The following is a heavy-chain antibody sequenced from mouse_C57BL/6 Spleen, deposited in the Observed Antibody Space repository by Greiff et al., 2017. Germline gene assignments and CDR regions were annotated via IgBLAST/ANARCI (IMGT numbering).Heavy chain of an antibody. D-gene: IGHD2-4*01. CDR2: IDPSDSET. CDR3: ARSGDYDGFDY. CDR1: GYTFTSYW. Sequence: QVQLQQPGAELVRPGSSVKLSCKASGYTFTSYWMHWVKQRPIQGLEWIGNIDPSDSETHYNQKFKDKATLTVDKSSSTAYMQLSSLKSEDSAVYYCARSGDYDGFDYWGQGTTLTVSS. J-gene: IGHJ2*01. V-gene: IGHV1-52*01.